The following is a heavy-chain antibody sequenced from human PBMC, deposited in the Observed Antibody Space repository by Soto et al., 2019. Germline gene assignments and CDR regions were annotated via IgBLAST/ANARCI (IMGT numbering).Heavy chain of an antibody. J-gene: IGHJ3*02. CDR1: GGTFSSYA. CDR3: ARDPKLSGNDALDI. CDR2: IIPIVGTA. D-gene: IGHD2-15*01. Sequence: QVQLVQSGAEVKKPGSSVKVSCKASGGTFSSYAISWVRQAPGQGLAWMGGIIPIVGTANYAQKFQGRVTITADESTSPAYMELSSLRSEDTSVYYCARDPKLSGNDALDIWGQWTMVTVAS. V-gene: IGHV1-69*01.